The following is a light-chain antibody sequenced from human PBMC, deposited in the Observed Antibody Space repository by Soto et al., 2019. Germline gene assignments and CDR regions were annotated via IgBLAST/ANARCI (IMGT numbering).Light chain of an antibody. CDR3: ASYTSSTTQV. Sequence: QSVLTQPVSVSASLGQSITISCAGTSSDIGKYDYVSWYQHHPGNAPKLVISAVSRRSSGISDRFSGSKSGNTATLTISGLQSEDEADYYCASYTSSTTQVFGGGTKVTVL. CDR1: SSDIGKYDY. CDR2: AVS. J-gene: IGLJ3*02. V-gene: IGLV2-14*01.